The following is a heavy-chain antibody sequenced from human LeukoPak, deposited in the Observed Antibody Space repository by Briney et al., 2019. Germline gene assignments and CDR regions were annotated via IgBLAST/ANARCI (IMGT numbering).Heavy chain of an antibody. CDR1: GFTFSSYE. D-gene: IGHD3-10*02. CDR3: AELGITMIGGV. V-gene: IGHV3-48*03. Sequence: GGSLRLSCAASGFTFSSYEMNWVRQAPGKGLECVSYLSSSGSTIYYADSVKGRFTISRDNAKNSLYLQMNSLRAEDTAVYYCAELGITMIGGVWGKGTTVTISS. CDR2: LSSSGSTI. J-gene: IGHJ6*04.